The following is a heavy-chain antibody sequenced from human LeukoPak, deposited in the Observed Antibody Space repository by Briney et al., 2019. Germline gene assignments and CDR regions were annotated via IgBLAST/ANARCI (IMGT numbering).Heavy chain of an antibody. CDR1: GGTFSSYA. J-gene: IGHJ4*02. Sequence: SVTVSCKASGGTFSSYAISWVRQAPGQGLEWMGGIIPIFGTANYAQKFQGRVTITADKSTSTAYMELSSLRSEDTAVYYCARDLDHGTMVLDYWGQGTLVTVSS. D-gene: IGHD4/OR15-4a*01. V-gene: IGHV1-69*06. CDR3: ARDLDHGTMVLDY. CDR2: IIPIFGTA.